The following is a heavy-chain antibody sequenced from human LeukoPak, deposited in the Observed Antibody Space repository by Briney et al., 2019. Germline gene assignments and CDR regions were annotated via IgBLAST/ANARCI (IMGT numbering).Heavy chain of an antibody. V-gene: IGHV4-39*07. CDR2: IYYSGST. Sequence: KPSETLSLTCTVSGGSISSSSYYWGWIRQPPGKGLEWIGSIYYSGSTYYNPSLKSRVTISVDTSKNQFSLKLSSVTAADTAVYYCARVWDYYDSSGYIDYWGQGTLVTVSS. CDR3: ARVWDYYDSSGYIDY. CDR1: GGSISSSSYY. J-gene: IGHJ4*02. D-gene: IGHD3-22*01.